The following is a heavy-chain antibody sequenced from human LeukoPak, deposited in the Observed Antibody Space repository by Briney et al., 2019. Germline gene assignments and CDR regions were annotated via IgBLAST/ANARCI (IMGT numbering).Heavy chain of an antibody. V-gene: IGHV1-8*02. J-gene: IGHJ6*03. Sequence: ASVKVSCKASGGTFSSYAINWVRQATGQGLEWMGWMNPNSGNTGYAQKFQGRVTMTRNTSISTAYMELSSLRSEDTAVYYCARDWNTISYMDVWGKGTTVTVSS. CDR2: MNPNSGNT. D-gene: IGHD3-3*01. CDR1: GGTFSSYA. CDR3: ARDWNTISYMDV.